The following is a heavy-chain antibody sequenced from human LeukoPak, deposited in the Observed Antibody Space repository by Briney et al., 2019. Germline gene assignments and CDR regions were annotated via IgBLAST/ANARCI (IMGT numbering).Heavy chain of an antibody. CDR2: ISSSGSTI. D-gene: IGHD4-11*01. J-gene: IGHJ6*02. CDR3: AREGSNGGYYYYGMDV. CDR1: GFTFSSYE. V-gene: IGHV3-48*03. Sequence: GGSLRPSCAASGFTFSSYEMNWGRPAPGKGLGWVSYISSSGSTIYYADSVKGRFTISRDNAKNSLYLQMNSLRAEDTAVYYCAREGSNGGYYYYGMDVWGQGTTVTVS.